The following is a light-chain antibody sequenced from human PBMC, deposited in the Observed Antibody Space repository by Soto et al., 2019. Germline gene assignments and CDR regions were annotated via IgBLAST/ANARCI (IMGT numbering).Light chain of an antibody. CDR3: QQSSTTPRT. V-gene: IGKV1-39*01. Sequence: DIQMTQSPSSLSASVGDRVTITCRASQSINTYLNWYQQKPGKAPNLLIYAASILQSGLPSRFSGSGSGTDFTLTISSLQPEDFATYYCQQSSTTPRTFGQGTKIEIK. CDR1: QSINTY. J-gene: IGKJ1*01. CDR2: AAS.